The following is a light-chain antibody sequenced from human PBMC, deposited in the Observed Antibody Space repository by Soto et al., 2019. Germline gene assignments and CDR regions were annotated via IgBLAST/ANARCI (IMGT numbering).Light chain of an antibody. CDR3: NSYTSNNTYV. CDR1: SSDVGAFNY. CDR2: DVS. V-gene: IGLV2-14*03. J-gene: IGLJ1*01. Sequence: ALTQPASVSGSPGQAITISCSGTSSDVGAFNYVSWYQQHPGKAPKLMIYDVSNRPSGVSNRFSGSKSGNTASLTISGLRAEDEADYYCNSYTSNNTYVFGTGTKLTVL.